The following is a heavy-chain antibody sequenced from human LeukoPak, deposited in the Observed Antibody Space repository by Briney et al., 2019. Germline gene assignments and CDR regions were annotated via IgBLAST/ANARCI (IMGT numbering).Heavy chain of an antibody. D-gene: IGHD3-22*01. Sequence: SAALTLTCAVFGGNLRGCYWGWIRQPPGKGLEWIGEINHSGSTNYNPSLKSRVTISVDTSKNQFSLKLSSVTAADTAVYYCASHSSGYSKWGQGTLVTVSS. CDR2: INHSGST. V-gene: IGHV4-34*01. CDR1: GGNLRGCY. J-gene: IGHJ4*02. CDR3: ASHSSGYSK.